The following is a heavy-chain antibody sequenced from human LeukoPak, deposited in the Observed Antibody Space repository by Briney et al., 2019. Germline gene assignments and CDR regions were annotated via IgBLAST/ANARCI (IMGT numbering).Heavy chain of an antibody. CDR2: ISGSSSYI. Sequence: GGSLRLSCAASGFTFSSYSMNWVRQAPGKGLEWVSSISGSSSYIYYADSVKGRFTISRDNAKNSLYLQMNSLRAEDTAVYYCARDEVGAHFDYWGQGTLVTVSS. CDR3: ARDEVGAHFDY. D-gene: IGHD1-26*01. V-gene: IGHV3-21*01. J-gene: IGHJ4*02. CDR1: GFTFSSYS.